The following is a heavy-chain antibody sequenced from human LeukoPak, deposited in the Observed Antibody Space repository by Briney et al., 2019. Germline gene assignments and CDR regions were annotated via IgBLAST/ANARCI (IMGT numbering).Heavy chain of an antibody. CDR3: AGEGFGYRYGPGVVY. Sequence: SETLSLTCTVSGGSISSYYWSWIRQPAGKGLEWIGRIYTSGSTNYNPSLKSRVTMSVDTSKNQFSLKLSSVTAADTAVYYCAGEGFGYRYGPGVVYWGQGTLVTVSS. V-gene: IGHV4-4*07. CDR1: GGSISSYY. D-gene: IGHD5-18*01. CDR2: IYTSGST. J-gene: IGHJ4*02.